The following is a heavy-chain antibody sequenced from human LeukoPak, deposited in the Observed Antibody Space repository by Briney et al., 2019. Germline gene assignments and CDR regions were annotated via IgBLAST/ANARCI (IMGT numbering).Heavy chain of an antibody. Sequence: SETLSLTCAVYGGSFSGYYWSWIRRPPGKGLEWIGEINHSGSTNYNPSLNSRVTISVDTSKNQFSLKLSSVTAADTAVYYCARGLPRSSSSWPLYQHWGQGTLVTVSS. D-gene: IGHD6-13*01. J-gene: IGHJ1*01. CDR1: GGSFSGYY. V-gene: IGHV4-34*01. CDR2: INHSGST. CDR3: ARGLPRSSSSWPLYQH.